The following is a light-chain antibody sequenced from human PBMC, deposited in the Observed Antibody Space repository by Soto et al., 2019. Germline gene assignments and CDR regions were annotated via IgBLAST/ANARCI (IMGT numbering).Light chain of an antibody. CDR3: QKYSSAPWT. CDR1: QGMANY. J-gene: IGKJ1*01. V-gene: IGKV1-27*01. CDR2: AAS. Sequence: DIQMTQSPSSLSASVGDRVTISCRASQGMANYLPWYQQKPGKVPELLIYAASTLHSGVPYRFSGSGSGTDFTLTISSLQPEDVASYYCQKYSSAPWTFGQGTKVEIK.